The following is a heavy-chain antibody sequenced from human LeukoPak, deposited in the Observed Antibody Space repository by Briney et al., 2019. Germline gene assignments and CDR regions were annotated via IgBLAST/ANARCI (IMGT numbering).Heavy chain of an antibody. CDR3: AKRGPIYSASPGNYFDY. V-gene: IGHV3-23*01. J-gene: IGHJ4*02. Sequence: GGSLRLSCTASGFTFSTCGMTWVRQAPGKGLESVSSISGNDDGTYYADSVKGRFTISRDNSKNTLYLQMNSLRAEDTAIYYCAKRGPIYSASPGNYFDYWGQGTLVTVSS. CDR2: ISGNDDGT. D-gene: IGHD3-10*01. CDR1: GFTFSTCG.